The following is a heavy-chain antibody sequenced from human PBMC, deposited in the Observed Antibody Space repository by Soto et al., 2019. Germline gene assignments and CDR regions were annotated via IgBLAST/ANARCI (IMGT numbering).Heavy chain of an antibody. D-gene: IGHD1-26*01. Sequence: QVQPVESGGGVVQPGRSLRLSCAASGFTFSSYGMHWVRQAPGKGLEWVAVISYDGSNKYYADSVKGRFTISRDNSKNTLYLQMNSLRAEDTAVYYCAKFRWESGLDYWGQGTLVTVSS. CDR3: AKFRWESGLDY. CDR2: ISYDGSNK. CDR1: GFTFSSYG. J-gene: IGHJ4*02. V-gene: IGHV3-30*18.